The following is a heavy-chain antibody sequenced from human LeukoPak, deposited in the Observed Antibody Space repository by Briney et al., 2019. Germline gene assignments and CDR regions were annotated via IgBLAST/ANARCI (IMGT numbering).Heavy chain of an antibody. CDR3: ARTDIVATMGYYFDY. Sequence: SETLSLTCTVSGGSISSSSYYWGWIRQPPGKGLEWIRSIYYSGSTYYNPSLKSRVTISVDTSKNQFSLKLSSVTAADTAVYYCARTDIVATMGYYFDYWGQGTLVTVSS. CDR2: IYYSGST. D-gene: IGHD5-12*01. J-gene: IGHJ4*02. CDR1: GGSISSSSYY. V-gene: IGHV4-39*07.